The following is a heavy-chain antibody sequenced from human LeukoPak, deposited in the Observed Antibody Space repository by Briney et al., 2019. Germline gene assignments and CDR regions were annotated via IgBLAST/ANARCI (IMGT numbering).Heavy chain of an antibody. D-gene: IGHD1-26*01. CDR2: INPTGGRT. CDR1: GYTFTSYY. Sequence: ASVKVSCKASGYTFTSYYMHWARQAPGQGLEWMGLINPTGGRTGSAQKFQGRVTMTRDMSTSTDYMELSSLRSEDTAIYYTARDNSVGDNAWWFDPWGQGTLVTVSS. CDR3: ARDNSVGDNAWWFDP. V-gene: IGHV1-46*01. J-gene: IGHJ5*02.